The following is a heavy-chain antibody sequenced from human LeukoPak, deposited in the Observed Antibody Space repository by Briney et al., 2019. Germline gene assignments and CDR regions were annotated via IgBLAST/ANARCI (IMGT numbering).Heavy chain of an antibody. D-gene: IGHD3-22*01. J-gene: IGHJ3*02. V-gene: IGHV1-2*02. CDR3: ARGDYYDSSGYWSAFDI. CDR1: GFTFTVYY. CDR2: INPNSGGT. Sequence: ASVKVSCKASGFTFTVYYLHWVRQAPGQGLEWMGWINPNSGGTNYAQKFQGRVTMTRDTSIRTAYMELSSLRSDDTAVYYCARGDYYDSSGYWSAFDIWGLGTMVTVSS.